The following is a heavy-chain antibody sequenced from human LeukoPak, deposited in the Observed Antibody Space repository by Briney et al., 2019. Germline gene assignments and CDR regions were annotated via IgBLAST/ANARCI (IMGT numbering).Heavy chain of an antibody. D-gene: IGHD3-22*01. CDR3: ARLFRTYYYDSSGYSDFDY. J-gene: IGHJ4*02. V-gene: IGHV1-2*02. CDR1: GCTFTGYY. Sequence: ASVKVSCKASGCTFTGYYMHWVRQAPGQGLEWMGWINPNSGGTNYAQKFQGRVTMTRDTSISAAYMELSRLRSDDTAVYYCARLFRTYYYDSSGYSDFDYWGQGTLVTVSS. CDR2: INPNSGGT.